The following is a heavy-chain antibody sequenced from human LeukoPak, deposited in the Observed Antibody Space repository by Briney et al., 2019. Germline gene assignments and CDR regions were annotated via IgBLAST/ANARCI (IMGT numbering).Heavy chain of an antibody. CDR1: GFTVSSNY. D-gene: IGHD2-15*01. J-gene: IGHJ5*02. Sequence: GGSLRLSCAASGFTVSSNYMSWVRQAPGKGLEWVSVIYSGGNTYYADSVKGRFTVSRDKSKNTLYLQMNSLRAEDTAVYYCASRNCIGGRCSGDWFDPWGQGTLVTVSS. V-gene: IGHV3-66*01. CDR3: ASRNCIGGRCSGDWFDP. CDR2: IYSGGNT.